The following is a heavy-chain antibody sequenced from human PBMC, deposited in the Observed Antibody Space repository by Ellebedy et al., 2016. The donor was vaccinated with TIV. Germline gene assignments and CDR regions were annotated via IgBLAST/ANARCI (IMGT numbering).Heavy chain of an antibody. D-gene: IGHD6-13*01. V-gene: IGHV3-64*02. CDR2: ISSNGGST. CDR1: GFTFSSYA. J-gene: IGHJ4*02. Sequence: PGGSLRLSCAASGFTFSSYAMHWVRQAPGKGLEYVSAISSNGGSTYYADSVKGRFTIPRDNSKNTLYLQMGSLRAEDMAVYYCARGSSSWYAPIDYWGQGTLVTVSS. CDR3: ARGSSSWYAPIDY.